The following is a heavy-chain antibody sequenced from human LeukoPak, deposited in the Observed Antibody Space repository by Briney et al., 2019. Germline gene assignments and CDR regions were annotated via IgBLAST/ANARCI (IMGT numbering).Heavy chain of an antibody. CDR3: AKRGGSYFDY. J-gene: IGHJ4*02. CDR1: GFTFSDYY. CDR2: SSGSGSYT. V-gene: IGHV3-11*06. Sequence: PGGSLRLSCAASGFTFSDYYMSWIRQAPEKGLEWVSYSSGSGSYTKYADSVKGRFTISRDNAKNSLYLQINSLRAEDTAVYYCAKRGGSYFDYWGQGTLVTVSS. D-gene: IGHD1-26*01.